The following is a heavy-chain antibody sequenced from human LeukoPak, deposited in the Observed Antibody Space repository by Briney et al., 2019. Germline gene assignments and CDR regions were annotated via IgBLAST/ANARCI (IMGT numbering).Heavy chain of an antibody. CDR3: AKDGLEVRGVTHGYYYGMDV. V-gene: IGHV3-30*18. Sequence: PGRSLRLSCAASGFTFSSYGMHWVRQAPGKGLEWVAVISYDGSNKYYADSVKGRFTISRDNSKNTLYLQMNSLRAEDTAVYYCAKDGLEVRGVTHGYYYGMDVWGQGTTVTVSS. J-gene: IGHJ6*02. CDR2: ISYDGSNK. CDR1: GFTFSSYG. D-gene: IGHD3-10*01.